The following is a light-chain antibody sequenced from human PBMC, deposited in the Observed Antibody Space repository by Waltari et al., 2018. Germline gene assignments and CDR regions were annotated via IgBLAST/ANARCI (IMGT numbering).Light chain of an antibody. CDR3: ESADSSGTLVV. V-gene: IGLV3-25*03. CDR1: ALPKQY. J-gene: IGLJ2*01. Sequence: SYELTQPPSVSVSPGQTARITCSGDALPKQYAYWYQQKPGQAPVLVIYKDIDRPSWIPERFSCSSSGTTVTLSISGVQAEDEGDYDCESADSSGTLVVFGGGTKLTVL. CDR2: KDI.